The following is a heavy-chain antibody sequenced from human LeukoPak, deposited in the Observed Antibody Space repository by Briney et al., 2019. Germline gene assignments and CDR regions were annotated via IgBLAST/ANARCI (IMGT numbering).Heavy chain of an antibody. Sequence: GASVKVSCKASGYTFSSYAISWVRQAPGQGLEWMGGIIPIFGTANYAQKLQGRVTITTDESTSTAYMELSSLRSEDTAVYYCARAGGSVGATTWYYFDYWGQGTLVTVSS. CDR3: ARAGGSVGATTWYYFDY. D-gene: IGHD1-26*01. CDR2: IIPIFGTA. CDR1: GYTFSSYA. V-gene: IGHV1-69*05. J-gene: IGHJ4*02.